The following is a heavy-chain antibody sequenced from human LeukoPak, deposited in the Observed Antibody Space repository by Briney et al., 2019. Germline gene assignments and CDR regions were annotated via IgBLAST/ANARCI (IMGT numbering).Heavy chain of an antibody. D-gene: IGHD5-24*01. J-gene: IGHJ4*02. Sequence: ASVKVSCKASGYTFTGYYMHWVRQAPGQGLEWMGWINPNSGVTNYAQKFQGRVTMTRDTSISTAYMELSRLRSDDTAMYYCARVTYNVNMGDFDYWGQGTLVTVSS. CDR2: INPNSGVT. CDR1: GYTFTGYY. V-gene: IGHV1-2*02. CDR3: ARVTYNVNMGDFDY.